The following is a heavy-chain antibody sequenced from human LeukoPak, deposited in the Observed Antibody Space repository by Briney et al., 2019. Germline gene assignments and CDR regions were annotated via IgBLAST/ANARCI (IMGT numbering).Heavy chain of an antibody. CDR2: IYYSGNT. D-gene: IGHD6-6*01. CDR3: ARDWGVGGRPGYMDV. Sequence: SETLSLTCAVSGGSISSYYWNWIRQPPGKGLEWIGYIYYSGNTNYNPSLKSRVTILVDTSKNQVSLKLSSVTAADTAVYFCARDWGVGGRPGYMDVWGKGTTVTVSS. J-gene: IGHJ6*03. CDR1: GGSISSYY. V-gene: IGHV4-59*01.